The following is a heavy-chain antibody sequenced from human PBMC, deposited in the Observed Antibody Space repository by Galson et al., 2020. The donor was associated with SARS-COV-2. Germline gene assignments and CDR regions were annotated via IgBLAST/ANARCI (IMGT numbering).Heavy chain of an antibody. Sequence: AGSLSLSCAVSGFTFSSYWMHWVRQAPGKGLVWVSRINSDGSSTSYADSVKGRFTISRDNAKNTLYLQMNSLRAEDTAVYYCARESIAVAGRDFDYWGHGTLVTVSS. D-gene: IGHD6-19*01. V-gene: IGHV3-74*01. CDR3: ARESIAVAGRDFDY. CDR1: GFTFSSYW. J-gene: IGHJ4*01. CDR2: INSDGSST.